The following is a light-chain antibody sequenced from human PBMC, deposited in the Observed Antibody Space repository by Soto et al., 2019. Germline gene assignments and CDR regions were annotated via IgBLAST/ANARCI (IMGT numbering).Light chain of an antibody. Sequence: DIQMTQSPSTLSASVGDRVTITCRASQSISSSLAWYQQKPGKAPKLLIYKASTLKSGVPSRFSGSGSGTEFTLTISSLQPEDVAAYYCQKYNSAPLTFGGGTKVDIK. CDR2: KAS. V-gene: IGKV1-5*03. J-gene: IGKJ4*01. CDR1: QSISSS. CDR3: QKYNSAPLT.